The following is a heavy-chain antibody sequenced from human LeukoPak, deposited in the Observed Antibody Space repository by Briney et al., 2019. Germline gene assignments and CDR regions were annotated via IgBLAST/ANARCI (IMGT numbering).Heavy chain of an antibody. V-gene: IGHV3-49*04. CDR1: GFSFGAYA. J-gene: IGHJ4*02. CDR2: IRSKTYVGTA. Sequence: GGSLRLSCSTSGFSFGAYALAWVRQGPGKGLEWVSFIRSKTYVGTADYAASVRGRLTISRDDSKSVAYLQMDSLKNEDTAVYYCTRATRISLFGVQYYFDYWGQGTLVTVSS. D-gene: IGHD3-3*01. CDR3: TRATRISLFGVQYYFDY.